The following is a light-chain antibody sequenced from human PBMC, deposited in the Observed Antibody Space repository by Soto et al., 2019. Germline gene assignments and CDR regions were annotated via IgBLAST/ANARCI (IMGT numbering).Light chain of an antibody. Sequence: DIVMTQSPDSLAVSLGERATINCKSSQSVLYSSTNKNYLAWYQQKPGQPPKLLIYWASTRESGVSDRFSGSGSGTDFTLTISSLQAEDVAVYYCQQYYDTVWTFGQGTKIEIK. J-gene: IGKJ1*01. V-gene: IGKV4-1*01. CDR2: WAS. CDR3: QQYYDTVWT. CDR1: QSVLYSSTNKNY.